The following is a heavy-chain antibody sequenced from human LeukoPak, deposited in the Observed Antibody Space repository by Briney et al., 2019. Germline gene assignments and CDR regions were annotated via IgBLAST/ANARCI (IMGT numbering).Heavy chain of an antibody. D-gene: IGHD3-10*01. CDR1: GFTFSSYG. Sequence: GGSLRLSCAASGFTFSSYGMHWVRQAPGKGLEWVAFIRYDGSNKYYADSVKGRFTISRDNSKNTLYLQMNSLRAEDTAVCYCAKDPHSVLLWFGEFDYFDYWGQGTLVTVSS. CDR2: IRYDGSNK. V-gene: IGHV3-30*02. CDR3: AKDPHSVLLWFGEFDYFDY. J-gene: IGHJ4*02.